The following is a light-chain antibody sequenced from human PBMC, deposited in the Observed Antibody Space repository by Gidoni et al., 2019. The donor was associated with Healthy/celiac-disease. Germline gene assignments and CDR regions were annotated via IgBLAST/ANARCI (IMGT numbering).Light chain of an antibody. J-gene: IGLJ1*01. Sequence: QSAMTQTPSASGSPGQSVTISCTGTSSDVGGYNYVSWYQQHPGKAPKLMIYEVSKRPSWVPSRFSVSQSGNTASLTVSGLQAADEADYYCSSYAGSNLYVFGTWTKVTVL. CDR3: SSYAGSNLYV. CDR1: SSDVGGYNY. CDR2: EVS. V-gene: IGLV2-8*01.